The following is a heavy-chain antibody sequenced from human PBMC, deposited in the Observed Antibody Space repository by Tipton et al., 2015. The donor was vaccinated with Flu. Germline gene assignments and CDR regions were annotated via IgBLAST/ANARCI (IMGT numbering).Heavy chain of an antibody. D-gene: IGHD1-26*01. Sequence: GLVKPSETLSLTCSVSGGSINNNDYYWGWIRQPPGKGLEWIGSVYHTGSTYYNPSLRSRVTISIDTSKSQFSLNLASVTAADTAVYYCARDPLIVEATSVDWFDPWGQGTLVTVSS. CDR3: ARDPLIVEATSVDWFDP. CDR2: VYHTGST. CDR1: GGSINNNDYY. V-gene: IGHV4-39*07. J-gene: IGHJ5*02.